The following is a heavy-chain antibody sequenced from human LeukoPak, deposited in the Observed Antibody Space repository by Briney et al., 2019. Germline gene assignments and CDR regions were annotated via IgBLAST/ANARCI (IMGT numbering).Heavy chain of an antibody. J-gene: IGHJ5*02. CDR2: ISGSGANT. Sequence: GGSLRLSCAASGFTFSSYALSWVRQAPGMGLEWVSAISGSGANTYYADSVKGRFTISRDNSKNTLYLQMNSLRAEDTAVYYCAKDLRGPPWFDPWGQGTLVTVSS. CDR3: AKDLRGPPWFDP. CDR1: GFTFSSYA. V-gene: IGHV3-23*01.